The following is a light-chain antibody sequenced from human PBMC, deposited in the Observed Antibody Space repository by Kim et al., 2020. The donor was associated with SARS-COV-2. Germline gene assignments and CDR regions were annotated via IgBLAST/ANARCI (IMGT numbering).Light chain of an antibody. J-gene: IGLJ3*02. CDR3: QVWDSSSDHPGV. V-gene: IGLV3-21*04. Sequence: GKAATMTGRRNDIGSKTVQWYQQKQGQAPVLVIYYDSDRPSGIPERFSGSNSGNTATLTISRVEAGDEADYYCQVWDSSSDHPGVFGGGTQLTVL. CDR1: DIGSKT. CDR2: YDS.